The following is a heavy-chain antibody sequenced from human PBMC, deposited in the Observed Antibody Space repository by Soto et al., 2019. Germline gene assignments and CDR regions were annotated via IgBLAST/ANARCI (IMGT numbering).Heavy chain of an antibody. J-gene: IGHJ4*02. CDR1: GGSISSGDYY. V-gene: IGHV4-61*08. CDR3: ARVLSGTSLFDY. D-gene: IGHD1-26*01. CDR2: ISYSGST. Sequence: PSETLSLTCTVSGGSISSGDYYWSWIRQPPGKGLEWIGYISYSGSTNYNPSLKSLATISVDTSKNQFSLKLSSVTAADTAVYYCARVLSGTSLFDYWGQGTLVTVSS.